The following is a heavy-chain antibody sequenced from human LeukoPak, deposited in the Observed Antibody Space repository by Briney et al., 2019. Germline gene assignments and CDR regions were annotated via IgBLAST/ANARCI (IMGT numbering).Heavy chain of an antibody. CDR2: INGSGGRT. D-gene: IGHD1-1*01. V-gene: IGHV3-23*01. Sequence: GGSLRLSCAASGFTFSSYAMTWVRQAPGKGLEWVSGINGSGGRTYYAVSVKGRFTISRDNSKNTLYLQMTSLRADDTAVYYCARKSTTKLLDYWGQGTLVTVSS. CDR3: ARKSTTKLLDY. J-gene: IGHJ4*02. CDR1: GFTFSSYA.